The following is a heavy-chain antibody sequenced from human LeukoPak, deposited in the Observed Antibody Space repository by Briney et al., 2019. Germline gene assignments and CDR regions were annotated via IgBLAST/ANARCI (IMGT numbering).Heavy chain of an antibody. D-gene: IGHD6-13*01. CDR3: ARDRGIGSSSWYPLDY. V-gene: IGHV3-21*01. CDR2: ISSSSSYI. CDR1: GFTFSSYS. Sequence: GGSLRLSCAASGFTFSSYSMNWVRQAPGKGLEWVSSISSSSSYIYYADSVKGRFTISRDNAKSSLYLQMNSLRAEDTAVYYCARDRGIGSSSWYPLDYWGQGTLVTVSS. J-gene: IGHJ4*02.